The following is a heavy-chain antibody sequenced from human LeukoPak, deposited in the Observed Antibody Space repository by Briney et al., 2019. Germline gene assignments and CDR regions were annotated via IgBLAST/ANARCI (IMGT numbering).Heavy chain of an antibody. V-gene: IGHV3-23*01. CDR1: GFTFSSYA. J-gene: IGHJ4*02. Sequence: GGSLRLSCAASGFTFSSYAMSWVRQAPGKGREWVSGISGSGGSTNYADSVKGRFTISRDNSKNTLYLQMNSLRVEDTAVYYCAKASSGWYNFDYWGQGTLVTVSS. D-gene: IGHD6-19*01. CDR3: AKASSGWYNFDY. CDR2: ISGSGGST.